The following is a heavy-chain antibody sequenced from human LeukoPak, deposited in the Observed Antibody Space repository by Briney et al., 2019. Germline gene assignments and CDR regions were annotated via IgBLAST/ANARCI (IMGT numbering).Heavy chain of an antibody. V-gene: IGHV3-9*01. J-gene: IGHJ4*02. Sequence: SLRLSCAVSGFTFDDYAMHWVRRAPGKGLVWVSGISWNSGSIGYADSVKGRFTISRDNAKNSLYLQMNSLRAEDTALYYCAKDMEWELHRTPTFDYWGQGTLVTVSS. CDR1: GFTFDDYA. CDR3: AKDMEWELHRTPTFDY. CDR2: ISWNSGSI. D-gene: IGHD1-26*01.